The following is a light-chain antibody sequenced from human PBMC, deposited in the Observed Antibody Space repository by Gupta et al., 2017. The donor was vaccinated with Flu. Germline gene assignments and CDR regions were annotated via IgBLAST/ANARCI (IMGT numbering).Light chain of an antibody. J-gene: IGKJ3*01. V-gene: IGKV2-30*01. CDR2: KGS. CDR3: KQGNHCPWN. CDR1: QSLVYSDGHTY. Sequence: DVVMTQSPLSLPVTLGQPASISCSSSQSLVYSDGHTYLNWFQQRPGQSPRRLIYKGSNRDSGVPDRFSGSGWGNVFILKISRVEAEDVGFYYCKQGNHCPWNFGHGTXVDIK.